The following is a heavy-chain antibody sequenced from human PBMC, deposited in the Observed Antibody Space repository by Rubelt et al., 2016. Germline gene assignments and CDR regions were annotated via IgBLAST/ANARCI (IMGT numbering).Heavy chain of an antibody. CDR2: INHSGST. Sequence: GKGLEWIGEINHSGSTNYNPSLKSRVTISVDTSKNQFSLKLSSVTAADTAVYYCARETRYYDILTGYSRNGEIDYWGQGTLVTVSS. J-gene: IGHJ4*02. D-gene: IGHD3-9*01. V-gene: IGHV4-34*01. CDR3: ARETRYYDILTGYSRNGEIDY.